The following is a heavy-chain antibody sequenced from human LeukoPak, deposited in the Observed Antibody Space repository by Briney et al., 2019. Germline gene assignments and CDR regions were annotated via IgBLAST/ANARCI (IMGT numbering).Heavy chain of an antibody. D-gene: IGHD3-10*01. J-gene: IGHJ6*02. CDR1: GFTFSSYA. Sequence: GGSLRLSCAASGFTFSSYAMHWVRQAPGKGLEWVAVISYDGSNKYYADSVKGRFTISRDNSKNTLYLQMNSLRAEDTAVYYCAVYYGSGSYLKRNDYYYYGMDVWGQGTTVTVSS. CDR2: ISYDGSNK. CDR3: AVYYGSGSYLKRNDYYYYGMDV. V-gene: IGHV3-30-3*01.